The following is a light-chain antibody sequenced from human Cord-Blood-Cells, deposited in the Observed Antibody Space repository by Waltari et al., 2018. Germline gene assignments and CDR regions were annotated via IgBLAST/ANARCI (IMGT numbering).Light chain of an antibody. CDR1: SSDVGSYNL. Sequence: QSALTQPASVSGSPGQSITLSCPGTSSDVGSYNLVPWYQQHPGKAPKLMIYEGSKRPSGFSNRFSGSKSGNTASLTISGLQAEDEADYYCCSYAGSSTWVFGGGTKLTVL. CDR3: CSYAGSSTWV. CDR2: EGS. V-gene: IGLV2-23*01. J-gene: IGLJ3*02.